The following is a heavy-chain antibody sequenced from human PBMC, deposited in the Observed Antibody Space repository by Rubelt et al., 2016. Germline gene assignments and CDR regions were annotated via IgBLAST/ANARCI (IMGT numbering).Heavy chain of an antibody. V-gene: IGHV4-34*01. Sequence: QVQLQQWGAGLLKPSETLSLTCAVYGGSFSGYYWSWIRQPPGKGLEWIGEINPSGSTNYNPSLKSRITSSVDTSKNQCSPKLGSVTAADTAVYYCARTLWLRWVDYWGQGTLATVSS. CDR1: GGSFSGYY. CDR3: ARTLWLRWVDY. CDR2: INPSGST. J-gene: IGHJ4*02. D-gene: IGHD5-12*01.